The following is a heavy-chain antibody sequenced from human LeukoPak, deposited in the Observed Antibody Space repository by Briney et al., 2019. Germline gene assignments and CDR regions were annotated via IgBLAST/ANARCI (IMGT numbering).Heavy chain of an antibody. D-gene: IGHD5-24*01. V-gene: IGHV1-2*02. Sequence: ASVKVSCKASGYTFTAYYMYWVRQAPGRGLEWMGYINPNSGGTNFPQKFQGRVTMTRDTSISTAYLELSSLRSDDTAVYYCARGDGYKFDNWGQGTLVTVTS. CDR2: INPNSGGT. J-gene: IGHJ4*02. CDR1: GYTFTAYY. CDR3: ARGDGYKFDN.